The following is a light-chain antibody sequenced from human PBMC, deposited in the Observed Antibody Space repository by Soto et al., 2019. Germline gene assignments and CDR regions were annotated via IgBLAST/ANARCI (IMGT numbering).Light chain of an antibody. Sequence: QSVLTQPPSVSGAPGQRVTISCTGSSSNIGAGYDVHWYQQLPGTAPKLLIYGNSNRPSGVPDRFSGSKSGTSASLAITGLQAEDEADYYCCSYTSTGTLYVFGTGTKVTVL. CDR1: SSNIGAGYD. CDR2: GNS. J-gene: IGLJ1*01. V-gene: IGLV1-40*01. CDR3: CSYTSTGTLYV.